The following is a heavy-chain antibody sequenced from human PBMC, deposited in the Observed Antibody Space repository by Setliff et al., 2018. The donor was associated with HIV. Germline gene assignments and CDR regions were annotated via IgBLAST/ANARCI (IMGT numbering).Heavy chain of an antibody. D-gene: IGHD3-22*01. V-gene: IGHV1-3*01. J-gene: IGHJ3*02. CDR1: GYTFSNYV. CDR2: INVGNGNT. Sequence: ASVKVSCKASGYTFSNYVMQWVRQAPGQRLEWMGWINVGNGNTKYSEKFQGRVTITRDTSASTAYMELSSLRSEDTAVYYCAAGYYDSSGPTDAFDIWGQGTVVTVSS. CDR3: AAGYYDSSGPTDAFDI.